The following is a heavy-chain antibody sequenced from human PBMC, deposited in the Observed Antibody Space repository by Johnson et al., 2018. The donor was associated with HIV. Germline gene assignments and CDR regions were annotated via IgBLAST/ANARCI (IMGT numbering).Heavy chain of an antibody. CDR3: ARDFSDNSGWYIEGDAFDI. CDR2: ISYDGSNK. V-gene: IGHV3-30*03. D-gene: IGHD6-19*01. CDR1: GFTFSSYA. Sequence: QLVESGGGVVQPGRSLRLSCAASGFTFSSYAIHWVRQAPGKGLEWVAVISYDGSNKYYADSVKGRFTISRDNAKNSLYLQMNSLRAEDTALYYCARDFSDNSGWYIEGDAFDIWGQGTMVTVSS. J-gene: IGHJ3*02.